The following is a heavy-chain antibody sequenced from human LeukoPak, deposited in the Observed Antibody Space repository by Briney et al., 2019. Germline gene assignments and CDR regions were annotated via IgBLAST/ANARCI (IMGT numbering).Heavy chain of an antibody. CDR3: VGGAGTDFDY. D-gene: IGHD1-26*01. CDR1: GFTFSSYG. J-gene: IGHJ4*02. Sequence: GGSLRLSCAASGFTFSSYGMHWVRQAPGKGLEWVAVISYDGSNKCYADSVKGRFTISRDNSKNTLYLQMNSLRAEDTAVYYCVGGAGTDFDYWGQGTLVTVSS. CDR2: ISYDGSNK. V-gene: IGHV3-30*03.